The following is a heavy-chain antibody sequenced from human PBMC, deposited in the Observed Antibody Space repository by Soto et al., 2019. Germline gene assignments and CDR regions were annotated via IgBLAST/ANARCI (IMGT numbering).Heavy chain of an antibody. CDR2: IYDSGPA. Sequence: QVQLQESGPGLVKPSETLSLTCTVSGGSISSYYWSWIRQPPGKGLEWIGHIYDSGPANYNPSRHSRVTTSVDTTKHQAALNLSSVTAADTAMYYCYGSGGNWGQGTLVTVSS. J-gene: IGHJ4*02. CDR1: GGSISSYY. V-gene: IGHV4-59*01. D-gene: IGHD1-26*01. CDR3: YGSGGN.